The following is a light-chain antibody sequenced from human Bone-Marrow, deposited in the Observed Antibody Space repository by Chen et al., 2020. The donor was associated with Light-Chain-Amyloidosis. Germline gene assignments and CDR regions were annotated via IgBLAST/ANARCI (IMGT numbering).Light chain of an antibody. V-gene: IGLV2-14*01. CDR2: EVT. Sequence: QSVLTQPASVSGSPGQSITISCTGTSSDVGGDNHVSWYQQHPDKAPKLMIYEVTNRPSWVPDRFSGSKSDNTASLPISGLQTEDEADYFCSSYTITNTLVFGSGTRVTVL. CDR1: SSDVGGDNH. J-gene: IGLJ1*01. CDR3: SSYTITNTLV.